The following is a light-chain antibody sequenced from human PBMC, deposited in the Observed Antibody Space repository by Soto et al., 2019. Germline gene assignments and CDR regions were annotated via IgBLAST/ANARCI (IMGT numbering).Light chain of an antibody. V-gene: IGKV3-15*01. Sequence: EIVMTPSPATLSVSPGERATLSCRASQSVSSNLAWYQQKPGQAPRLLIYGASTRTTGIPARFSGSGSGTEFTLTISSLQSEDFAVYYCQQYGSSPLTFGGGTKV. J-gene: IGKJ4*01. CDR2: GAS. CDR1: QSVSSN. CDR3: QQYGSSPLT.